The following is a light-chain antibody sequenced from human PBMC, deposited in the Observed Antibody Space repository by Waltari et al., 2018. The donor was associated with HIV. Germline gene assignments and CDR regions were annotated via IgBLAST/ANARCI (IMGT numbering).Light chain of an antibody. V-gene: IGKV3-20*01. J-gene: IGKJ1*01. CDR2: GAS. Sequence: EIVLTQSPGTLSLSPGEGATLPCKASEAISSSHLAWYQLKPSQAPRLLIYGASVRAADVPDRFSGRAFGADFTLAITRLEPDDFAVYFCHQYDALPETFGQGT. CDR3: HQYDALPET. CDR1: EAISSSH.